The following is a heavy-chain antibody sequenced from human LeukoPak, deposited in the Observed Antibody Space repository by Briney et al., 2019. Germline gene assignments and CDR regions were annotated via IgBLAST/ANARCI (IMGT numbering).Heavy chain of an antibody. CDR3: ARGFRNGHFHC. Sequence: PGGSLRLSCEASGFTFDDYGMSWARHPPGKGLEWVSGINRNGGSTDYADSVKGRFTISRDNAKNSHFLQMNSLRVEDTALYYCARGFRNGHFHCWGQGTLVTVPS. CDR1: GFTFDDYG. CDR2: INRNGGST. J-gene: IGHJ4*02. D-gene: IGHD2-8*01. V-gene: IGHV3-20*04.